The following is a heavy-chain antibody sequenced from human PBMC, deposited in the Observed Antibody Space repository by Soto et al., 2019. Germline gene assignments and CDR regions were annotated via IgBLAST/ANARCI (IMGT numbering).Heavy chain of an antibody. CDR3: AAPTVAGTWNYYYYGMDV. CDR1: GFTVSSNY. CDR2: IYSGGST. Sequence: TGGSLRLSCAASGFTVSSNYMSWVRQAPGKGLEWVSVIYSGGSTYYADSVKGRFTISRDNSKNTLYLQMNSLRAEDTAVYYCAAPTVAGTWNYYYYGMDVWGQGTTVTVSS. V-gene: IGHV3-53*01. D-gene: IGHD6-19*01. J-gene: IGHJ6*02.